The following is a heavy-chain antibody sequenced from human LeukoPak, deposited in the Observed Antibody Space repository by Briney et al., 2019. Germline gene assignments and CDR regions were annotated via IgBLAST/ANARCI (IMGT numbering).Heavy chain of an antibody. Sequence: SGGSLRLSCAASGFTVSSNYMSWVRLAPGKGLEWVSVIYSGGSTNYADSVKGRFTISRDNSKNTLYLQMNSLRAEDTAVYYCARAMGSGSYSFDYWGQGTLVTVSS. CDR1: GFTVSSNY. J-gene: IGHJ4*02. V-gene: IGHV3-66*01. CDR2: IYSGGST. CDR3: ARAMGSGSYSFDY. D-gene: IGHD3-10*01.